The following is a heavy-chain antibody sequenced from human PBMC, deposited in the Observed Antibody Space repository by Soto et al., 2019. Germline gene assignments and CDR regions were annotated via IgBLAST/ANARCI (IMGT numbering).Heavy chain of an antibody. CDR2: IKQDGSEK. Sequence: EVQLVESGGGLVQPGGSLRLSCAASGFTFSSYWMSWVRQAPGKGLEWVANIKQDGSEKYYVDSVKGRFTIYRDNAKNSLYLQMNSLRAEDTAVYYCARGPRYSSSWYAGYWGQGTLVTVSS. CDR3: ARGPRYSSSWYAGY. V-gene: IGHV3-7*05. CDR1: GFTFSSYW. J-gene: IGHJ4*02. D-gene: IGHD6-13*01.